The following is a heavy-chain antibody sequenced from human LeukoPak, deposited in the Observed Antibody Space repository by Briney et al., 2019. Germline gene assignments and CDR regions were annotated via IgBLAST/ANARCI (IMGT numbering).Heavy chain of an antibody. CDR2: IKQDGSEK. CDR1: GFTFSSYW. D-gene: IGHD3-22*01. J-gene: IGHJ4*02. Sequence: AGGSLRLSCAASGFTFSSYWMSWVRQAPGKGLEWVANIKQDGSEKYYVDSVKGRFTISRDNAKNSLYLQMNSLRAEDTAVYYCARSRYYYDNSGYYYRLYYFDYWGQGTLVTVSS. V-gene: IGHV3-7*01. CDR3: ARSRYYYDNSGYYYRLYYFDY.